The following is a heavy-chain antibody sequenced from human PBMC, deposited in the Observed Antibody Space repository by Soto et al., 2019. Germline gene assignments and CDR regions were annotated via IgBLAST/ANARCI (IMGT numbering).Heavy chain of an antibody. V-gene: IGHV4-61*01. CDR1: GGSVSSGSYY. CDR3: ARDFTGRADSSGTGAH. D-gene: IGHD1-26*01. Sequence: SETLSLTCTVSGGSVSSGSYYWSWIRQPPGKGLEWIGYIYYSGSTNYNPSLKSRVTISVDTSKNQFSLKLSSVTAADTAVYYCARDFTGRADSSGTGAHWGQGTPVTVSS. CDR2: IYYSGST. J-gene: IGHJ4*02.